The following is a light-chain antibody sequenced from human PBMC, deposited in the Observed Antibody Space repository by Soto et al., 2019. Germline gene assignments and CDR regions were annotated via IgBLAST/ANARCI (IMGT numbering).Light chain of an antibody. V-gene: IGKV1-5*03. Sequence: DSQMTQSPSTLAASVGDRVTITCRASQSVSTWLAWYQQKPGKPPKLLIYKASILQSGVSSRFSGSGSGTDFPLTISGLQPDDFATYYCQQYDRYPVTFGGGTKVEVK. J-gene: IGKJ4*01. CDR1: QSVSTW. CDR3: QQYDRYPVT. CDR2: KAS.